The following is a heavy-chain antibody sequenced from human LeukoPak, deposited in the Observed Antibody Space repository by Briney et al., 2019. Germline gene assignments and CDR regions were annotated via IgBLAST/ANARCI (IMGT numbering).Heavy chain of an antibody. Sequence: SVKVSCKASGGTFSSYAISWVRQAPGQGLEWMGGIIPIFGTANYAQKFQGRVTITADKSTSTTYMELSSLRSEDTAVYYCARGSSWYDQVDYWGQGTLVTVSS. CDR3: ARGSSWYDQVDY. V-gene: IGHV1-69*06. CDR1: GGTFSSYA. D-gene: IGHD6-13*01. J-gene: IGHJ4*02. CDR2: IIPIFGTA.